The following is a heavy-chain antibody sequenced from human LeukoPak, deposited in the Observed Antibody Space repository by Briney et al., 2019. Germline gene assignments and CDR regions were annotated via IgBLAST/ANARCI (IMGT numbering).Heavy chain of an antibody. CDR1: GFTFSSYI. Sequence: GGSLRLSCTASGFTFSSYIMNWVRQAPGKGLEWVSYISSSSSTMYYADSVKGRFTISRDNAKNSLYLQMNSLRAEDTAVYYCARSPNYEGYFDYWGQGTLVTVSS. CDR3: ARSPNYEGYFDY. D-gene: IGHD3-16*01. CDR2: ISSSSSTM. V-gene: IGHV3-48*01. J-gene: IGHJ4*02.